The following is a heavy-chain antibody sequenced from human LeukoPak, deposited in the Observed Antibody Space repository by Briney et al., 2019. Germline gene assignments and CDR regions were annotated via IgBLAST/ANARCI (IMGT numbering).Heavy chain of an antibody. CDR1: GGSSSGYY. D-gene: IGHD2-2*01. J-gene: IGHJ5*02. Sequence: SETLSLTCAVYGGSSSGYYWSWIRQPPGKGLEWIGEINHSGSTNYNPSLKSRVTISVDTSKSQFSLKLSSVTAADTAVYYCARGRKYCSSTSCYGFDPWGQGTLVTVSS. CDR2: INHSGST. V-gene: IGHV4-34*01. CDR3: ARGRKYCSSTSCYGFDP.